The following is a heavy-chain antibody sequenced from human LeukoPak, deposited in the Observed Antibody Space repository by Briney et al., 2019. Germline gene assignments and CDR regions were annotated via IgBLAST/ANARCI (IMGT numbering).Heavy chain of an antibody. CDR3: VRDSLRPAAVLDY. V-gene: IGHV3-43*01. Sequence: GGSLRLSCAASGFIFDDYTMHWVRQPPGKGLEWVSLISWDGGSTYYADSVKGRFTISRDNSKNSLYLQMKSLTNEDTALYFCVRDSLRPAAVLDYWGQGTLVTVSS. CDR1: GFIFDDYT. J-gene: IGHJ4*02. D-gene: IGHD2-2*01. CDR2: ISWDGGST.